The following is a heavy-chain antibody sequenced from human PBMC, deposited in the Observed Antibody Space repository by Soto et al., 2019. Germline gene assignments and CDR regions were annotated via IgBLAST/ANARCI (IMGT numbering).Heavy chain of an antibody. D-gene: IGHD6-25*01. CDR2: ISSASTYT. Sequence: GGSLRLSCAASGFTFSSFAMNWVRQAPGKGLEWVSSISSASTYTYYADSLKGRFTISRDNAKDSLFLQMNSPRAEDTAMYYCARVKAGSAAALGSPADYWGQGALVTVSS. CDR1: GFTFSSFA. CDR3: ARVKAGSAAALGSPADY. V-gene: IGHV3-21*01. J-gene: IGHJ4*02.